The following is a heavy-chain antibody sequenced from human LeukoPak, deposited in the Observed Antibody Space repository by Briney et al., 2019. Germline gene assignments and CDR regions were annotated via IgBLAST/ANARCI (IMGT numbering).Heavy chain of an antibody. V-gene: IGHV1-18*01. CDR1: GYTFTSYG. J-gene: IGHJ4*02. D-gene: IGHD2-2*02. CDR3: AREYCSSTSCYRTGDDFDY. CDR2: ISAYNGNT. Sequence: GASVKVSCKASGYTFTSYGISRVRQAPGQGLEWMGWISAYNGNTNYAQKLQGRVTMTTDTSTSTAYMELRSLRSDDTAVYYCAREYCSSTSCYRTGDDFDYWGQGTLVTVSS.